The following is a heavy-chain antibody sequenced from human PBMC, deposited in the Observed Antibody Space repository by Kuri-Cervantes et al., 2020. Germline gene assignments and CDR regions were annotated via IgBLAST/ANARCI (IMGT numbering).Heavy chain of an antibody. D-gene: IGHD3-10*01. V-gene: IGHV1-18*01. J-gene: IGHJ6*03. Sequence: ASVKVSCKASGYTFTNYGISWVRQAPGQGLEWMGWISAYDDNTNYAQKLQGRVTMTTDTSTSTAYMELRSLRSDDTAVYYCARFAGTSTAPLGVDYYYYYYMDVWGKGTTVTVSS. CDR2: ISAYDDNT. CDR1: GYTFTNYG. CDR3: ARFAGTSTAPLGVDYYYYYYMDV.